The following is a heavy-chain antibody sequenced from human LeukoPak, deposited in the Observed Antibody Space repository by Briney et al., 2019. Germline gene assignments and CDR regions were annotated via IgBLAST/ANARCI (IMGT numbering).Heavy chain of an antibody. D-gene: IGHD1-26*01. Sequence: GASVRVSCKASGYTFTGYHMHWVRQAPGQGLEWMGWINPNSGGTNYAQKFQGRVTMTRDTSISTAYMELSRLRSDDTAVYYCARDRGGWELPIDYWGQGTLVTVSS. CDR2: INPNSGGT. CDR3: ARDRGGWELPIDY. J-gene: IGHJ4*02. V-gene: IGHV1-2*02. CDR1: GYTFTGYH.